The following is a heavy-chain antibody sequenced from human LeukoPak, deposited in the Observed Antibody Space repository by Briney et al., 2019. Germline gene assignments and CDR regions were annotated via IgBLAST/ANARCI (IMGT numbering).Heavy chain of an antibody. J-gene: IGHJ3*02. CDR3: ARKGGYYDSSGYYYDYDAFDI. CDR2: MSYSGTT. D-gene: IGHD3-22*01. CDR1: GGSISSYY. V-gene: IGHV4-59*01. Sequence: SETLSLTCTVSGGSISSYYWNWIRQPPGKGLEWIGYMSYSGTTNYNPSLKSRVTISIDTSKSQFSLKLNSVTAADTAVYYCARKGGYYDSSGYYYDYDAFDIWGQGTMVTVSS.